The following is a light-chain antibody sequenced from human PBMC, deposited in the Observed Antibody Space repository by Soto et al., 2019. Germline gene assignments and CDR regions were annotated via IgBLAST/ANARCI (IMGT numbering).Light chain of an antibody. V-gene: IGKV3-20*01. CDR3: QHYGTSPPYT. Sequence: EIVLTQSPGTLSLSPGERATLSCRTSQSVSSSYLAWFQQKPGQAPRLLIYGASSRATGIPDRFSGSGSGTDCTLSISRLEPEDFAVYYCQHYGTSPPYTFGQGTKREIK. CDR1: QSVSSSY. J-gene: IGKJ2*01. CDR2: GAS.